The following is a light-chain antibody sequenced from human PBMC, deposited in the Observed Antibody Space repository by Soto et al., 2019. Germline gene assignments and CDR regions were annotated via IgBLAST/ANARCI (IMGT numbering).Light chain of an antibody. CDR1: QGISSY. V-gene: IGKV1-27*01. J-gene: IGKJ3*01. Sequence: DIQMTQSPSSLSASVGDRVTITCRASQGISSYLAWYQQRPGKVPKLLIYAASTLHSGVPSRFSGSGSGTDFTLTISSLQPEDVATYYCQKYNSGPFTFGPGTKVDIK. CDR2: AAS. CDR3: QKYNSGPFT.